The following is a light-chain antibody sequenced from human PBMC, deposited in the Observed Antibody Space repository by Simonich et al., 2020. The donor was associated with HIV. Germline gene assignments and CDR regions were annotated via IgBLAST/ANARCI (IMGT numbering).Light chain of an antibody. CDR2: WAS. CDR1: RSVLYRSNNKNY. V-gene: IGKV4-1*01. J-gene: IGKJ1*01. Sequence: DIVMTQSPDSLAVSLGERATVNCRSSRSVLYRSNNKNYLAWYQQKPGQPPKLLIYWASTRESGVPDRFSASGSGTDFTLTISSLQAEDVAIYYCQQYYSTPPTFGQGTKVDI. CDR3: QQYYSTPPT.